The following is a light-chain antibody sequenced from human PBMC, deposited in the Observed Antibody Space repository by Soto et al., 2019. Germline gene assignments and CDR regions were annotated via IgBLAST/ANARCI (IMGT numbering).Light chain of an antibody. Sequence: EIVITQSPDALSLSPAKRATLSCRDSQTVTRNYLAWHQQKNGQTPRLLVYGASSRATGIPDRFSGSVYGTDFNLTISRLETEDFAVYYCQQHGSSPITFGQGTRLEIK. V-gene: IGKV3-20*01. J-gene: IGKJ5*01. CDR1: QTVTRNY. CDR2: GAS. CDR3: QQHGSSPIT.